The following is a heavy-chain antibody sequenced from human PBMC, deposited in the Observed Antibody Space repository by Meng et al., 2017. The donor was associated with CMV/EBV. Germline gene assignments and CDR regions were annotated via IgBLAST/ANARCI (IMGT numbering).Heavy chain of an antibody. CDR1: GFTVSSNY. V-gene: IGHV3-53*01. J-gene: IGHJ5*02. CDR3: ARDNWGLGWFDP. CDR2: IYSGGST. D-gene: IGHD3-16*01. Sequence: GQLVESGGVLIQPGGSLRLSCAASGFTVSSNYMSWVRQAPGKGLEWVSVIYSGGSTYYADSVKGRFTISRDNSKNTLYLQMNSLRAEDTAVYYCARDNWGLGWFDPWGQGTLVTVAS.